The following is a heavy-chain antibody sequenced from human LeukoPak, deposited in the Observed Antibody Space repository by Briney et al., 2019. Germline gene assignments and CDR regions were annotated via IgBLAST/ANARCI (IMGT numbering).Heavy chain of an antibody. CDR2: VYTSGST. CDR1: GGSISGYY. Sequence: SETLSLTCSVSGGSISGYYWTWIRQPAGKGLEWIGRVYTSGSTHYNPSLKTRLTMSVDTSKNQFSLKLGSVTAADTAVYYCARLITGTTTAFDIWGQGTMVTVSS. J-gene: IGHJ3*02. CDR3: ARLITGTTTAFDI. V-gene: IGHV4-4*07. D-gene: IGHD1-7*01.